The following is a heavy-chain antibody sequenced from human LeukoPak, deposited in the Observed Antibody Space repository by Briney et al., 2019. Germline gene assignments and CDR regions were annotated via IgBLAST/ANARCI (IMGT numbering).Heavy chain of an antibody. V-gene: IGHV1-69*06. D-gene: IGHD2-15*01. CDR2: IIPIFGTA. CDR3: AGDSDPPGSPRGTYYYYYMDV. Sequence: SVKVSCKASGGTFSSYAISWVRQAPGQGLEWMGRIIPIFGTANYAQKFQGRVTITADKSTSTAYMELSSLRSEDTAVYYCAGDSDPPGSPRGTYYYYYMDVWGKGTTVTVSS. CDR1: GGTFSSYA. J-gene: IGHJ6*03.